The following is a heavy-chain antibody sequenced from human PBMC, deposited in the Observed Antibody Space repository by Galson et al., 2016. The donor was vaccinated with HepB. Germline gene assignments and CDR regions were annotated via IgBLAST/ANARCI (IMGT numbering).Heavy chain of an antibody. CDR1: GFIFSSYA. CDR3: AKDGEARIAFAI. Sequence: SLRLSCAASGFIFSSYAMSWVRQAPGKGLEWVSVISGSGGSTNYTDSVKGRFTISRDNTKNTLYLQMNSLRTEDTAEYYCAKDGEARIAFAIWGQGTMLTVSS. J-gene: IGHJ3*02. V-gene: IGHV3-23*01. CDR2: ISGSGGST. D-gene: IGHD3-3*01.